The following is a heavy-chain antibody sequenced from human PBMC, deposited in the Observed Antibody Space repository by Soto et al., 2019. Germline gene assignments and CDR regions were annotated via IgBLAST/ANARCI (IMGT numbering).Heavy chain of an antibody. D-gene: IGHD6-19*01. CDR3: ARGSLSSSASWFDP. V-gene: IGHV4-31*03. CDR1: GGSISSGGYY. Sequence: QVQLQESGPGLVKPSQTLSLTCTVSGGSISSGGYYWSWIRQHPGKGLEWIGYIYYSGRTYYNPSLHSRVSRAVDTTENQFSLKLTSGTAADTSVYYCARGSLSSSASWFDPWGRGTLVTVSS. CDR2: IYYSGRT. J-gene: IGHJ5*02.